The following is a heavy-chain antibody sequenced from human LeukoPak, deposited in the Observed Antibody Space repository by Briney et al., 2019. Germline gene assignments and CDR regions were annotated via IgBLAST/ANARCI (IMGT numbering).Heavy chain of an antibody. CDR3: ARDRTRYWYFDL. V-gene: IGHV3-7*01. D-gene: IGHD1-1*01. Sequence: GGSLRLSCAAPGFTFSSYWMSWVRQAPGKGLEWVANIKQDGSEKYYVDSVKGRFTISRDNAKNSLYLQMNSLRAEDTAVYYCARDRTRYWYFDLWGRGTLVTVSS. CDR1: GFTFSSYW. J-gene: IGHJ2*01. CDR2: IKQDGSEK.